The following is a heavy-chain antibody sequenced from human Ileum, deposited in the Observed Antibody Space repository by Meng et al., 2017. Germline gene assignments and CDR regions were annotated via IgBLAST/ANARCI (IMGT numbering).Heavy chain of an antibody. Sequence: QGQLLQGGAGLLKPSETLSLTCAVSGVSFSGYYWTWIRQSPGKGLEWIGEINRGGNTNYNPSLKSRITMSVDTSKNQFFLNLTSVTPADTAVYYCARAWSSSWSFLDFWGQGGLVTVSS. CDR2: INRGGNT. CDR1: GVSFSGYY. D-gene: IGHD6-13*01. CDR3: ARAWSSSWSFLDF. V-gene: IGHV4-34*01. J-gene: IGHJ4*02.